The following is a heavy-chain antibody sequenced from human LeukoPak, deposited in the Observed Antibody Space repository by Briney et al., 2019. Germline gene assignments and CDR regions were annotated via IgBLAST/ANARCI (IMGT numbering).Heavy chain of an antibody. CDR3: ARGAWTPMQPIND. CDR2: ISNGGRDT. V-gene: IGHV3-30*04. CDR1: GFTFSTYA. Sequence: GRSLRLSCAASGFTFSTYAMHWVRQAPAKGLDWVAVISNGGRDTYYADSVKGRFTISRDNSKNTLDLQMNSLRVDDTAVYYCARGAWTPMQPINDWGQGTLVTVSS. D-gene: IGHD2-2*01. J-gene: IGHJ4*02.